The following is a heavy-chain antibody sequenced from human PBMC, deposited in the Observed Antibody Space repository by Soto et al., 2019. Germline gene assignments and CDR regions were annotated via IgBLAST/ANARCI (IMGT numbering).Heavy chain of an antibody. CDR2: ISGSGGST. D-gene: IGHD3-10*01. V-gene: IGHV3-23*01. J-gene: IGHJ6*03. Sequence: GGSLRLSCAASGFTFSSYAMSWVRQAPGKGLEWVSAISGSGGSTYYADSVKGRFTISRDNSKNTLYLQMNSLRAEDTAVYYCAKRGIKAEYYYYYYMDVWGKGTTVTVSS. CDR1: GFTFSSYA. CDR3: AKRGIKAEYYYYYYMDV.